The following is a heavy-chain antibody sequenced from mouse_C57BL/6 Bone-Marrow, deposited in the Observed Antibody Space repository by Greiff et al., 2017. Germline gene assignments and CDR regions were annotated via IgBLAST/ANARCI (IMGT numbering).Heavy chain of an antibody. J-gene: IGHJ2*01. CDR3: AREGYDGYSYYFDY. CDR2: FYPGSGST. CDR1: GYSFTSYW. V-gene: IGHV1-55*01. Sequence: QVQLQQPGAVLVKPGTSVKMSCKASGYSFTSYWITWVRQRPGQGLEWIGDFYPGSGSTNYNEKFKSKATLTVDTSASTAYMQLSSLTSEHSAVYYCAREGYDGYSYYFDYWGQGTTLPVSS. D-gene: IGHD2-3*01.